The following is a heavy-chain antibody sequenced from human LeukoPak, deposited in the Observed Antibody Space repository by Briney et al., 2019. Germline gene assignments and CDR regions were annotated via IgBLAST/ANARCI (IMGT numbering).Heavy chain of an antibody. CDR3: ARGSMVRGVKWSEFDY. Sequence: PSQTLSLTCTVSGGSISSGDYYWSWIRQPPGKGLEWIGYIYYSGSTYYNPSLKSRVTISVDTSKNQFSLKLSSVTAADTAVYYCARGSMVRGVKWSEFDYWGQGTPVTVSS. CDR1: GGSISSGDYY. D-gene: IGHD3-10*01. J-gene: IGHJ4*02. V-gene: IGHV4-30-4*01. CDR2: IYYSGST.